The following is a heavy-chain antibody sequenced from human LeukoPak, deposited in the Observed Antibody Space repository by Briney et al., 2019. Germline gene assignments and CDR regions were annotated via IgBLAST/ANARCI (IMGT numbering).Heavy chain of an antibody. Sequence: PSQTLSLTCTVSGGSISSGDYYWSWIRQPPGKGLEWIGYIYNNGRTYYNPSLKSRITISVDTSKNLFSLKVSSVTAADAAVYYCARGRSSSWSSFDYWGQGTLVTVSS. J-gene: IGHJ4*02. CDR3: ARGRSSSWSSFDY. V-gene: IGHV4-30-4*01. CDR1: GGSISSGDYY. CDR2: IYNNGRT. D-gene: IGHD6-13*01.